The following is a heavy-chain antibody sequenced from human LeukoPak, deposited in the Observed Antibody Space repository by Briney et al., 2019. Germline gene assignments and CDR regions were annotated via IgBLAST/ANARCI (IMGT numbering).Heavy chain of an antibody. CDR1: GFTFSSYS. J-gene: IGHJ4*02. V-gene: IGHV3-21*01. CDR2: ISSSSSYI. CDR3: ARLHRVVPAAKVIAIPYYFDY. Sequence: GGSLRLSCAASGFTFSSYSMNWVRQAPGKGLEWVSSISSSSSYIYYADSVKGRFTISRDNAKNSLYLQMNSLRAEDTAVYYCARLHRVVPAAKVIAIPYYFDYWGQGTLVTVSS. D-gene: IGHD2-2*01.